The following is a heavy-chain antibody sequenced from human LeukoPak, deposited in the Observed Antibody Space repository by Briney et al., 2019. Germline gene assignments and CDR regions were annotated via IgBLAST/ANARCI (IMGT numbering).Heavy chain of an antibody. V-gene: IGHV3-21*01. CDR3: ARDLNSPLDY. Sequence: GGSLRLSCAASGFTFSSYSMNWVRQAPGKGLEWVSSISSSSSYIYYADSVKGRFTISRDNAKNSVYLQMNSLRAEDTAVYNCARDLNSPLDYWGQGTLVTVSS. J-gene: IGHJ4*02. D-gene: IGHD5-18*01. CDR1: GFTFSSYS. CDR2: ISSSSSYI.